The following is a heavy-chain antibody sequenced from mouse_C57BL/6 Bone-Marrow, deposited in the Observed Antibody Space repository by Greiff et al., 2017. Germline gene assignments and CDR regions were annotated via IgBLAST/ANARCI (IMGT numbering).Heavy chain of an antibody. J-gene: IGHJ4*01. CDR2: IDPSDSYT. Sequence: VQLQQSGAELVMPGASVKLSCKASGYTFTSYWMHWVKQRPGQGLEWIGEIDPSDSYTNYNQKFKGKSTLTVDKSSSTAYMQLSSLTSEDSAVYYCARGITYYYGSSRYAMDYWGQGTSVTVSS. CDR1: GYTFTSYW. CDR3: ARGITYYYGSSRYAMDY. D-gene: IGHD1-1*01. V-gene: IGHV1-69*01.